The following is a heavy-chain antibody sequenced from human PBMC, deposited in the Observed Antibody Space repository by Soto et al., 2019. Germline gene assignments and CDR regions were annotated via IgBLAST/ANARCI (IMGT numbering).Heavy chain of an antibody. CDR2: IDHDGPT. J-gene: IGHJ4*02. CDR3: VRDSHGDY. CDR1: GFTFSTYW. V-gene: IGHV3-74*01. Sequence: EVQLVESGGGLVQPGGSLRLSCAGSGFTFSTYWMHWVRQAPGKGLEWVSRIDHDGPTDYADSVRGRFTISRDNAENTLYLQKNSLRPEYTAVYYCVRDSHGDYWGQGTLVTVSS.